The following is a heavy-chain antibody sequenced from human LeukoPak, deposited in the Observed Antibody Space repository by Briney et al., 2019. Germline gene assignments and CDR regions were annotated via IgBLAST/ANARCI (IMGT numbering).Heavy chain of an antibody. D-gene: IGHD1-26*01. CDR1: GGTFSSYA. J-gene: IGHJ4*02. CDR3: ARDLQGSGSVDY. V-gene: IGHV1-2*02. CDR2: INPNSGGT. Sequence: ASVKVSCKASGGTFSSYAISWVRQAPGQGLEWMGWINPNSGGTNYAQKFQGRVAMTRDTSISTAYMELSRLRSDDTAVYYCARDLQGSGSVDYWGQGTLVTVSS.